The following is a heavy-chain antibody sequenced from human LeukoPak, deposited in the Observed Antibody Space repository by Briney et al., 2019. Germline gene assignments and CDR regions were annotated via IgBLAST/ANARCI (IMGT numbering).Heavy chain of an antibody. CDR2: IYYSGST. CDR1: GGSISTYY. J-gene: IGHJ4*02. CDR3: ARSYSSGWYYFDY. Sequence: SETLSLTCAVSGGSISTYYWSWIRQPPGKGLEWIGYIYYSGSTNYNPSLKSRVTISVDTSKNQFSLKLSSVTAADTAVYYCARSYSSGWYYFDYWGQGTLVTVSS. V-gene: IGHV4-59*01. D-gene: IGHD6-19*01.